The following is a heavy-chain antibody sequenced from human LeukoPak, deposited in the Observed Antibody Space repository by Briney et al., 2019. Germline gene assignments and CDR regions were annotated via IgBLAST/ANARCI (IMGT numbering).Heavy chain of an antibody. CDR3: AKEGTGIHFDY. Sequence: GGSLRLSCAASGFTFSSNAIHWDRQAPGKGLEWVAEISYDGGNTYYADSVKGRFTISRDNSKNTLYLQMNSLRAEDTAVYYCAKEGTGIHFDYWGQGTLVTIST. V-gene: IGHV3-30-3*01. CDR2: ISYDGGNT. J-gene: IGHJ4*02. D-gene: IGHD1-1*01. CDR1: GFTFSSNA.